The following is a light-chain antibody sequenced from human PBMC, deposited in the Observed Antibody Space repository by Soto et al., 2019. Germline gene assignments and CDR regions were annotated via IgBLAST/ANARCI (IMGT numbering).Light chain of an antibody. J-gene: IGKJ4*01. CDR3: QQSYSSPLT. V-gene: IGKV1-39*01. Sequence: IQLTQSPSSLSASVGDKVTITCRASQGISNYLNWYQQKPGKVPKVLIYGATILQSGVPSRFSGSGSGTDFALTISSLEPEDFATYYCQQSYSSPLTFGGGTKVDIK. CDR1: QGISNY. CDR2: GAT.